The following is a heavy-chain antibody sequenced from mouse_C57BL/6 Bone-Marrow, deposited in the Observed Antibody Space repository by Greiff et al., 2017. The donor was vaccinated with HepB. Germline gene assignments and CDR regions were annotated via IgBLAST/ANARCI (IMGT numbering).Heavy chain of an antibody. V-gene: IGHV5-17*01. CDR2: ISSGSSTI. Sequence: DVMLVESGGGLVKPGGSLKLSCAASGFTFSDYGMHWVRQAPEKGLEWVAYISSGSSTIYYADTVKGRFTISRDNAKNTLFLQMTSLRSEDTAMYYCARYGSSPYAMDYWGQGTSVTVSS. CDR1: GFTFSDYG. J-gene: IGHJ4*01. D-gene: IGHD1-1*01. CDR3: ARYGSSPYAMDY.